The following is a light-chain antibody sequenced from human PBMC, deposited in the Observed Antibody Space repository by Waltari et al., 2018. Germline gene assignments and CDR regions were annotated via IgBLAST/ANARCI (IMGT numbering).Light chain of an antibody. CDR3: QQRGNWPSGYT. Sequence: EIVLTQSPATLSLSPGETATLSFRASQSVSTYLTWYQQKPGQAPSLLIYDASRRATGIPARFSGSGSGTDFTLTISSLEPEDFAVYYCQQRGNWPSGYTFGQGTKLEIK. CDR1: QSVSTY. V-gene: IGKV3-11*01. CDR2: DAS. J-gene: IGKJ2*01.